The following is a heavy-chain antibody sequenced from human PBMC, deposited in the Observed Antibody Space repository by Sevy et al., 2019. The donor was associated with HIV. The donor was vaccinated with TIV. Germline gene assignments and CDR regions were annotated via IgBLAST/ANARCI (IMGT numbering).Heavy chain of an antibody. Sequence: SETLSLTCTVSGGSISSSSYYWGWIRQPPGKGLEWIGSIYYSGSTYYNPSLKSRLTISVDTSKNQFSLKLSSVTAADTAVYYCARLVMDRGVTTFDYWGQGTLVTVSS. CDR2: IYYSGST. D-gene: IGHD3-10*01. CDR1: GGSISSSSYY. CDR3: ARLVMDRGVTTFDY. J-gene: IGHJ4*02. V-gene: IGHV4-39*01.